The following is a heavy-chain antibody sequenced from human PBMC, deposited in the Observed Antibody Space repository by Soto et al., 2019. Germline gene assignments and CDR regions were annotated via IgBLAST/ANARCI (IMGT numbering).Heavy chain of an antibody. D-gene: IGHD2-15*01. J-gene: IGHJ4*02. CDR3: ASLGIVVVVAANPADY. CDR2: ISYDGSNK. CDR1: GFTFSSYA. Sequence: QVQLVESGGGVVQPGRSLRLSCAASGFTFSSYAMHWVRQAPGKGLEWVAVISYDGSNKYYADSVKGRFTISRDNSKNTLYLQMNRLRAEDTAVYYCASLGIVVVVAANPADYWGQGTLVTVSS. V-gene: IGHV3-30-3*01.